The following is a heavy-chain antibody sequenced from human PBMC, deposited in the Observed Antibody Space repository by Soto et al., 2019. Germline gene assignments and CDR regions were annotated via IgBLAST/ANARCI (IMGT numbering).Heavy chain of an antibody. Sequence: SETLSLTCTVSGGSIFSYYLSWIRQPPGKGLEWIGAVYYSGRTWYNPSLNSRVIISVDTLRNQFSLNLRSVTASDTAVYYCARQTGGFGYYFDYWGQGALVTVSS. CDR2: VYYSGRT. D-gene: IGHD3-16*01. J-gene: IGHJ4*02. CDR3: ARQTGGFGYYFDY. CDR1: GGSIFSYY. V-gene: IGHV4-59*08.